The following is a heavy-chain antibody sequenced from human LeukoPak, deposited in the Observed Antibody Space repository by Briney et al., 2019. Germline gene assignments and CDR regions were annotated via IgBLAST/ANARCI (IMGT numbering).Heavy chain of an antibody. CDR2: INSDESST. CDR1: GFTFSSYW. D-gene: IGHD3-10*01. J-gene: IGHJ4*02. V-gene: IGHV3-74*01. Sequence: PGGSLRLSCAASGFTFSSYWMHWVHQAPGKGLVWVSRINSDESSTSYADSVKGRFTISRDNAKDTLYLQMNSLRAEDTAVYYCAREIPYYPDYWGQGTLVTVSS. CDR3: AREIPYYPDY.